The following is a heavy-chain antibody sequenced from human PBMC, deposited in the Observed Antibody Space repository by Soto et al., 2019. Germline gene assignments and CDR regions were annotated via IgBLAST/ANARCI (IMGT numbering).Heavy chain of an antibody. CDR3: ARTRPFGVGSARYFDY. CDR1: GFTFTIHA. J-gene: IGHJ4*02. CDR2: INGNDVST. Sequence: EVQLLESGGGLVQPGGSLRLSCSGSGFTFTIHAMTWVRQAPGKGLEWVSVINGNDVSTYYADSVKGRFTISRDNSRNTLFLEMNSLRAEDTAIYYCARTRPFGVGSARYFDYWGQGTLVTVSS. V-gene: IGHV3-23*01. D-gene: IGHD3-3*01.